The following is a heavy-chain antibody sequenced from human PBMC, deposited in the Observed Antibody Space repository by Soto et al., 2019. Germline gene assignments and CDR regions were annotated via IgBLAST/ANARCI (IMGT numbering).Heavy chain of an antibody. V-gene: IGHV1-8*01. CDR3: ARAGLNTAMNFYDRSYYGPSNAFAI. CDR1: GYTFTSYD. D-gene: IGHD3-22*01. Sequence: GASVKVSCKASGYTFTSYDINWVRQATGQGLEWMGWLNPNSGNTGYAQKFQGRVTMTRNTSISTAYMELSSLRSEDTAVYYCARAGLNTAMNFYDRSYYGPSNAFAICGQGTIVTGSS. J-gene: IGHJ3*02. CDR2: LNPNSGNT.